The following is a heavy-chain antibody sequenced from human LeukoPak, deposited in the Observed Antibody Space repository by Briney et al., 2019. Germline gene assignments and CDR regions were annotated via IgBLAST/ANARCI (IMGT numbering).Heavy chain of an antibody. D-gene: IGHD3-22*01. J-gene: IGHJ3*02. CDR3: ARDRQEVTMIVVVPDAFDI. Sequence: GRSLRLSCAASGFTFSGYGMHWVRQAPGKGLEWVTGIAYDGSRKHYADSVRGRFTISRDNSRNTMDLQMNSLRAEDTAVYYCARDRQEVTMIVVVPDAFDIWGQGTMVTVSS. CDR2: IAYDGSRK. V-gene: IGHV3-30*03. CDR1: GFTFSGYG.